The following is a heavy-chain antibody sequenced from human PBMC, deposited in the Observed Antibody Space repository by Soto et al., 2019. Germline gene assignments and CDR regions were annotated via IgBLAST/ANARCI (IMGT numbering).Heavy chain of an antibody. CDR2: ISGTGSSI. J-gene: IGHJ4*02. Sequence: EVQLVESGGGLVQPGGSLRLSCAASGFSLRGYSMSWVRQAPGKGLEWVSYISGTGSSIYADSVKGRFTISRDNAKNSVYLQMNSLGDDDTAVYYCARGAGYGDYRDYWGQGTLVTVSS. CDR1: GFSLRGYS. D-gene: IGHD4-17*01. V-gene: IGHV3-48*02. CDR3: ARGAGYGDYRDY.